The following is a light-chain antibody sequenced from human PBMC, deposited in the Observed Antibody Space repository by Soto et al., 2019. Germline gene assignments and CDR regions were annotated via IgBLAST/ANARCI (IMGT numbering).Light chain of an antibody. CDR2: EVS. CDR1: SSDVGGYNS. J-gene: IGLJ2*01. V-gene: IGLV2-8*01. Sequence: QSVLTQPPSASGSPGQSVTISCTGTSSDVGGYNSVSWYQQLPGKAPKLMIYEVSKRPSGVPVRFSGSKSGNTASLTVSGLQAEDEADYYCSSFAGSDNVLFGGGTKLTVL. CDR3: SSFAGSDNVL.